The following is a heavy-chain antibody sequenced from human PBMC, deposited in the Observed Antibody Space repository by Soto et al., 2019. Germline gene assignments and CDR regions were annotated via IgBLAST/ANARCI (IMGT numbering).Heavy chain of an antibody. J-gene: IGHJ5*02. CDR3: ARDEAVAGRRWFDP. CDR2: ISYDGSNK. CDR1: GFTFSSYA. D-gene: IGHD6-19*01. Sequence: LSLTCAASGFTFSSYAMHWVHQAPGKGLEWVAVISYDGSNKYYADSVKGRFTISRDNSKNTLYLQMNSLRAEDTAVYYCARDEAVAGRRWFDPWGQGTLVTVSS. V-gene: IGHV3-30*04.